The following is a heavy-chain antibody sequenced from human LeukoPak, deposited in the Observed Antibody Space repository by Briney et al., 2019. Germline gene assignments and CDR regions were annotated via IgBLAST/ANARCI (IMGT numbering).Heavy chain of an antibody. CDR3: ARDPSLVT. CDR2: ISYDGGTE. J-gene: IGHJ4*02. Sequence: GGSLRLSCAASGFTFSNYGMHWVRQAPGKGLEWVAVISYDGGTEYYADSVKGRFTISRDISKNTVFLQMNTLRAEDTAVYYCARDPSLVTWGQGTLVTVSS. CDR1: GFTFSNYG. V-gene: IGHV3-30*03. D-gene: IGHD2-21*02.